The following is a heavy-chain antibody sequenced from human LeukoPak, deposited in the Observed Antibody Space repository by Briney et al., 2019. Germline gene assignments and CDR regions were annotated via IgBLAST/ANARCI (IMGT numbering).Heavy chain of an antibody. CDR3: ARDTYGSKGRFDY. CDR2: INPNSGGT. D-gene: IGHD6-19*01. CDR1: GYTFTGHY. V-gene: IGHV1-2*02. Sequence: ASVKVSCKASGYTFTGHYMHWVRQAPGQGLEWMGWINPNSGGTNYAQKFQGRVTMTRDTSISTAYMELSRLRSDDTAVYYCARDTYGSKGRFDYWGQGTLVTVSS. J-gene: IGHJ4*02.